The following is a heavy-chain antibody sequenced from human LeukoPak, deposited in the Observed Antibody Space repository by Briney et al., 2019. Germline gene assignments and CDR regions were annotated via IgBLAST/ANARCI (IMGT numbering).Heavy chain of an antibody. CDR2: INPNSGGT. V-gene: IGHV1-2*02. D-gene: IGHD3-9*01. Sequence: ASVKVSCKASGYTLTSYGISWVRQAPGQGLEWMGWINPNSGGTNYAQKFQGRVTMTRDTSISTAYMELSRLRSDDTAVYYCARVNERYFDWLLWGQGTLVTVSS. CDR3: ARVNERYFDWLL. J-gene: IGHJ4*02. CDR1: GYTLTSYG.